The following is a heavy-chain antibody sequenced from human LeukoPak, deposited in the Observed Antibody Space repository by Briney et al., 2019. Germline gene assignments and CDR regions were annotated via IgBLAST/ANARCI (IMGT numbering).Heavy chain of an antibody. Sequence: GGSLSLSCAASGFTFSSYDMHWVRQAPGEGLEWVAIIYYDGSNKFYAASVKGRFTISRDNSKNTLYLQMNSLRAEDTAVYYCARDCVYCTRATCSSHLPEPPSLDYWGQGTLVTVSS. J-gene: IGHJ4*02. D-gene: IGHD2-2*01. CDR2: IYYDGSNK. V-gene: IGHV3-33*01. CDR1: GFTFSSYD. CDR3: ARDCVYCTRATCSSHLPEPPSLDY.